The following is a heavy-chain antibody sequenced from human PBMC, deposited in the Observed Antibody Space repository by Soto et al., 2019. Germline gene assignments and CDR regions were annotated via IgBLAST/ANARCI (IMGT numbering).Heavy chain of an antibody. V-gene: IGHV4-34*01. CDR3: ARCDTMVRGVTPLEYYYYMDV. Sequence: PSETLSLTCAVYGGSFSGYYWSWIRQPPGKWLEWIGEINHSGSTNYNPSLKSRDTISVDTSKNQFSLKLSSVTAADTAVYYCARCDTMVRGVTPLEYYYYMDVWGKVTTVTVSS. CDR2: INHSGST. CDR1: GGSFSGYY. D-gene: IGHD3-10*01. J-gene: IGHJ6*03.